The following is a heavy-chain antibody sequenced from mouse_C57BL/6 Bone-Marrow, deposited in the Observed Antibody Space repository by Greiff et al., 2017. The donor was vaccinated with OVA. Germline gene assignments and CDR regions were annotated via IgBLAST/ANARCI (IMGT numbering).Heavy chain of an antibody. D-gene: IGHD2-3*01. Sequence: QVQLQPSGAGLVRPGASVTLSCQASGFTFTDYEMHWVEQTPLHGLEWVGAIDPGNGGTAYNQKFKGKAILTADKSSSTAYMELRSLTSEDSAVYYCTRDGFWFAYWGQGTLVTVSA. J-gene: IGHJ3*01. CDR1: GFTFTDYE. V-gene: IGHV1-15*01. CDR3: TRDGFWFAY. CDR2: IDPGNGGT.